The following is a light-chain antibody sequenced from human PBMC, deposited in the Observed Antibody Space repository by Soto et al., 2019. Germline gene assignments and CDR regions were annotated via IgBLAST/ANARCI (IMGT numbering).Light chain of an antibody. CDR1: QTISSSY. CDR3: RQYGT. Sequence: EVVLTQSPGTLSLSPGEIATLSCRASQTISSSYLAWYQQRPGQAPRLLIYGASSRATGIPDRFSGSGSGTDFTLTISRLEPEDFAVYYCRQYGTFGQGTKVEIK. V-gene: IGKV3-20*01. J-gene: IGKJ1*01. CDR2: GAS.